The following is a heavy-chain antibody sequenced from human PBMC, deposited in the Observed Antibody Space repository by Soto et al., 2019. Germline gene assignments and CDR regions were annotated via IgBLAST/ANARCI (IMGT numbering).Heavy chain of an antibody. D-gene: IGHD2-8*01. V-gene: IGHV4-61*01. CDR2: IYYSGST. CDR3: ARVKGCTNGVCFYYYYMDV. Sequence: SETLSLTCTVSGGSVSSGSYYWSWIRQPPGKGLEWIGYIYYSGSTNYNPSLKSRVTISVDTSKNQFSLKLSSVTAAGTAVYYCARVKGCTNGVCFYYYYMDVWGKGTTVTVSS. J-gene: IGHJ6*03. CDR1: GGSVSSGSYY.